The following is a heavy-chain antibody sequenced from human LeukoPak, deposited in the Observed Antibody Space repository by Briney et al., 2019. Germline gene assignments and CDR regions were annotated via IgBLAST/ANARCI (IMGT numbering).Heavy chain of an antibody. Sequence: SEALSLTCAVSGYSISSGYYWGWIRQPPGKGLEWIGSIYHSGSTYYNPSLESRVTISVDTSKNQFSLKLSSVTAADTAVYYCARHVVYNWYFDLWGRGTLVTVSS. CDR3: ARHVVYNWYFDL. CDR2: IYHSGST. J-gene: IGHJ2*01. CDR1: GYSISSGYY. V-gene: IGHV4-38-2*01. D-gene: IGHD2-2*01.